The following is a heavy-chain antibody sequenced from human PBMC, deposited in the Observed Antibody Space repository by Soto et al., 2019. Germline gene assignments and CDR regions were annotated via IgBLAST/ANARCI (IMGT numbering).Heavy chain of an antibody. CDR2: IYHGGTT. CDR3: ARVHVMVVDGSTFEY. V-gene: IGHV4-38-2*02. J-gene: IGHJ4*03. Sequence: WETLSLTCTVSGDSISSGSYWGWIRQPPGEGPEWIASIYHGGTTFYNPSLKSRISISVDTSKNQFSLRLTSVTAADTATYYCARVHVMVVDGSTFEYWCPGTLVTVSS. CDR1: GDSISSGSY. D-gene: IGHD3-10*01.